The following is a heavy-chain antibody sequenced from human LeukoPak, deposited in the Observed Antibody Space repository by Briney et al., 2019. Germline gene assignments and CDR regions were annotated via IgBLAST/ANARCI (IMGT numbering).Heavy chain of an antibody. CDR3: ARIGRYCSSTNCRHFDY. D-gene: IGHD2-2*01. J-gene: IGHJ4*02. Sequence: PGGSLRLSCSASGFTFSRYSMNWVRQAPGKGLEWVSSISSSSDYIYYADSVKGRFTFSRDNAKNSLYLQMNSLRAEDTAVYYCARIGRYCSSTNCRHFDYWGQGTLVTVSS. CDR2: ISSSSDYI. CDR1: GFTFSRYS. V-gene: IGHV3-21*01.